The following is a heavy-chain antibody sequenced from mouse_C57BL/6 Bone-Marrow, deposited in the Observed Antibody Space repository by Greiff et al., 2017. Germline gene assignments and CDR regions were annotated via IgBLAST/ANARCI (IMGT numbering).Heavy chain of an antibody. CDR2: ISDGGSYT. CDR1: GFTFSSYA. Sequence: EVKLQESGGGLVKPGGSLKLSCAASGFTFSSYAMSWVRQTPEKRLEWVATISDGGSYTYYPDNVKGRFTISRDNAKNNLYLQMSNLKSEDTAMYYCAREGIITTSFDYWGQGTTLTVSS. D-gene: IGHD1-1*01. V-gene: IGHV5-4*01. J-gene: IGHJ2*01. CDR3: AREGIITTSFDY.